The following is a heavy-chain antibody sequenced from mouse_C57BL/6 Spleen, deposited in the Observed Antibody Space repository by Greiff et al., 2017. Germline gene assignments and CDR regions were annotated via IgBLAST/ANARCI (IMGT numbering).Heavy chain of an antibody. CDR2: INPNNGGT. CDR1: GYTFTDYN. CDR3: ARLRAWGYFDV. D-gene: IGHD3-3*01. V-gene: IGHV1-22*01. Sequence: VQLQQSGPELVKPGASVKMSCKASGYTFTDYNMYWVKQSHGKSLEWIGYINPNNGGTSYNQKFKGKATVTVNKSSSTAYMELRSLTSEDSAVYYCARLRAWGYFDVWGTGTTVTVSS. J-gene: IGHJ1*03.